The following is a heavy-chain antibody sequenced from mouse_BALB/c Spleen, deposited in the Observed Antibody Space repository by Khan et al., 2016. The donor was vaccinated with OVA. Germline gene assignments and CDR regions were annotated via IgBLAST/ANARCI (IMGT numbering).Heavy chain of an antibody. CDR3: ARSYYSDYGYYAMDY. Sequence: VQLQESGPGPVAPSQSLSITCTVSGFSLSRYNIHWIRQPPGKGLEWLGMIWGGGGTDYNSTLKYRLSISKDNSKSQVFVKINSRQTDDTAMYYCARSYYSDYGYYAMDYWGQGTSVTVSS. CDR1: GFSLSRYN. D-gene: IGHD2-5*01. CDR2: IWGGGGT. J-gene: IGHJ4*01. V-gene: IGHV2-6-4*01.